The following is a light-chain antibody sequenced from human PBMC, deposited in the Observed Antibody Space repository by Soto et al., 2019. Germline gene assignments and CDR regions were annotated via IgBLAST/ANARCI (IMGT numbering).Light chain of an antibody. Sequence: DIPMTQSPSALSASVGDRVTITCRASQRISSYLNWYQQKPGKAPKVLIYAASTLQSGVPSRFSGSGAGTDFTLTISSLQPEDFATYFCQQSYTTPFTFGSGTKVDIK. CDR3: QQSYTTPFT. CDR1: QRISSY. CDR2: AAS. J-gene: IGKJ3*01. V-gene: IGKV1-39*01.